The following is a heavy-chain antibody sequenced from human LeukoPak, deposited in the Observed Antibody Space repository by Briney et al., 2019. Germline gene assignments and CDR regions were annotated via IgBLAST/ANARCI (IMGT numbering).Heavy chain of an antibody. D-gene: IGHD5-18*01. J-gene: IGHJ4*02. V-gene: IGHV3-48*04. CDR1: GFTFSSYS. CDR2: ISISGSTI. CDR3: ARDRAPGYSCADY. Sequence: SGGSLRLSCAASGFTFSSYSMNWVRQAPGKGLEWVSYISISGSTIYYADSVKGRFTISRDNAKNSLYLQMNSLRAEDTAVYYCARDRAPGYSCADYWGQGTLVTVSS.